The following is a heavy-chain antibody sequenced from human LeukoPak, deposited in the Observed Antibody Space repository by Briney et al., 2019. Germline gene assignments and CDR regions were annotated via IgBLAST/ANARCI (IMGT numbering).Heavy chain of an antibody. V-gene: IGHV4-39*07. D-gene: IGHD2-2*01. CDR1: GGSISSSSYY. CDR3: ARDGTGYCSSTSCRRLYYYYYYMDV. Sequence: PSETLSLTCTVSGGSISSSSYYWGWIRQPPGKGLERIGSIYYSGSTYYNPSLKSRVTISVDTSKNQFSLKLSSVTAADTAVYYCARDGTGYCSSTSCRRLYYYYYYMDVWGKGTTVTVSS. CDR2: IYYSGST. J-gene: IGHJ6*03.